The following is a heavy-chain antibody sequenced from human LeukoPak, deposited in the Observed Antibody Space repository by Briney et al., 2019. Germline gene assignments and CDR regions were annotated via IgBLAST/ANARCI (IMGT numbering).Heavy chain of an antibody. D-gene: IGHD6-13*01. CDR1: GFTFSGYA. J-gene: IGHJ4*02. CDR2: ISGSGGST. V-gene: IGHV3-23*01. Sequence: GSLRLSCAASGFTFSGYAMSWVRQAPGKGLEWVSAISGSGGSTYYADSVKGRFTISRDNSKNTLYLQMNSLRAEDTAVYYCAKTKAHSSSWYYFDYWGQGTLVTVSS. CDR3: AKTKAHSSSWYYFDY.